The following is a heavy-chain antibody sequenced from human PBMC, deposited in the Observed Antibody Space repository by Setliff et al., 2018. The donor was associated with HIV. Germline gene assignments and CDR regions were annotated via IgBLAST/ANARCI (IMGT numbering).Heavy chain of an antibody. CDR2: IRYDGSNK. CDR3: AKGRSLLWFGELLYDAFDI. CDR1: GFTFSDYD. Sequence: GGSLRLSCAASGFTFSDYDIHWVRQAPGKGLEWVAFIRYDGSNKYYADSVKGRFTISRDNSKNTLYLQMNSLRAEDTAVYYCAKGRSLLWFGELLYDAFDIWGQGTMVTVSS. V-gene: IGHV3-30*02. J-gene: IGHJ3*02. D-gene: IGHD3-10*01.